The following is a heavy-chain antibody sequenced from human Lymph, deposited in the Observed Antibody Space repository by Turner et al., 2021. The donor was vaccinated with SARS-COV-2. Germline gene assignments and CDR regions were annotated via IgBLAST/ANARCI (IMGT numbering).Heavy chain of an antibody. V-gene: IGHV3-53*01. CDR3: ARVLLYGDYFDS. CDR1: GFTVSSNY. CDR2: IYSGGST. J-gene: IGHJ4*02. D-gene: IGHD4-17*01. Sequence: EVQLVESVGGLIQPGGSLRLSCAASGFTVSSNYMTWVRQAPGKVLEGVSLIYSGGSTYYEDSVKGRFTISRDNSKNTLYLQMNSLRADDKAVYYCARVLLYGDYFDSWGQGTLVTVSS.